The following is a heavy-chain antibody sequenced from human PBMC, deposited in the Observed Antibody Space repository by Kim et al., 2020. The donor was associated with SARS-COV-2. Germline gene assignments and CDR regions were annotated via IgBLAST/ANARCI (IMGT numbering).Heavy chain of an antibody. CDR3: ARGGKAAGAVAEYFQH. CDR2: ISHSGTT. V-gene: IGHV4-34*01. D-gene: IGHD6-13*01. Sequence: SETLSLTCAVYGGSFSGYYWSWIRQPPGKGPEWIGEISHSGTTNYNPSLKSRVTMSVDTSRNQFSLKLSSVTAADTAVYYCARGGKAAGAVAEYFQHWGQGTLVTVSS. CDR1: GGSFSGYY. J-gene: IGHJ1*01.